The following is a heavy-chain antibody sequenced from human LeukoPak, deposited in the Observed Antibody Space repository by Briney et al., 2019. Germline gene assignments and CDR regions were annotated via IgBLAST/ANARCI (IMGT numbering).Heavy chain of an antibody. V-gene: IGHV3-15*01. J-gene: IGHJ4*02. CDR3: TTQSPY. CDR2: IKSRVDGGTA. CDR1: GFTLSNAW. Sequence: GGSLRLSCVASGFTLSNAWMSWVRQAPGQGLEWVGRIKSRVDGGTAEYAARVEGRFTISRDDSRNTLSLQMSSLQTEDTAVYYCTTQSPYWGQGTLVTVSS.